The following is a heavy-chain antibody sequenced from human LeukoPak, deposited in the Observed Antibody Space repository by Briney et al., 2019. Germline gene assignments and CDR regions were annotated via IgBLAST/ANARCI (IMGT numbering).Heavy chain of an antibody. CDR1: GFTVSSNY. Sequence: GGSLRLSCAASGFTVSSNYMTWVRQAPGKGLEWVSIIYSSGNTYYTDSVKGRFTISRHNSMNTLYLQMNSLRAEDTAVYYCAREAGTAMAPFDYWGQGTLVTVSS. D-gene: IGHD5-18*01. J-gene: IGHJ4*02. CDR2: IYSSGNT. CDR3: AREAGTAMAPFDY. V-gene: IGHV3-53*04.